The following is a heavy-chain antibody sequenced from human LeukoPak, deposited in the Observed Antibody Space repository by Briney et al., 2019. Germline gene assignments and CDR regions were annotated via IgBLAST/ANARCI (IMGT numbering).Heavy chain of an antibody. V-gene: IGHV1-18*01. J-gene: IGHJ6*02. CDR1: AYTFTSYG. D-gene: IGHD3-16*01. CDR3: ERDVRSAEKSYFYFGMHV. CDR2: ISAYNGNT. Sequence: ASLNVSCKAAAYTFTSYGISWGRQGPGQGLEWMGWISAYNGNTNYVQKLQGRVTLTTDTSTSTAYMELRSLRSDDTAVEYCERDVRSAEKSYFYFGMHVWGQRTRVTVSS.